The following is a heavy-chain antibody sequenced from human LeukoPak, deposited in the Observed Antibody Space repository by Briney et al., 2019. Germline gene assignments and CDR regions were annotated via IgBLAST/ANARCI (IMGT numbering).Heavy chain of an antibody. D-gene: IGHD2-15*01. V-gene: IGHV3-48*01. Sequence: GGSLRLSCAASGFTFSSYSMNWVRQAPGKGLEWVSYISSSSSTIYYADSVKGRFTISRDNAKNSLYLQMNSLRAEDTAVYYCARDPGSGGSAYFDYWGQGTLVTVSS. J-gene: IGHJ4*02. CDR3: ARDPGSGGSAYFDY. CDR1: GFTFSSYS. CDR2: ISSSSSTI.